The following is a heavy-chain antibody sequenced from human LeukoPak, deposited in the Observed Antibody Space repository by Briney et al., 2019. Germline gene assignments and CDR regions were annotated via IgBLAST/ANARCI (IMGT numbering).Heavy chain of an antibody. V-gene: IGHV3-23*01. J-gene: IGHJ4*02. CDR2: ISGSGGST. Sequence: GGSLRLSCAASGFTFSNYGMSWVRQAPGKGLEWVSVISGSGGSTYDADSVKGRFTISRDNSKNTLYLQMNSLRAEDTAVYYCAEERYYGSGSYCFDYWGQGTLVTVSS. CDR3: AEERYYGSGSYCFDY. CDR1: GFTFSNYG. D-gene: IGHD3-10*01.